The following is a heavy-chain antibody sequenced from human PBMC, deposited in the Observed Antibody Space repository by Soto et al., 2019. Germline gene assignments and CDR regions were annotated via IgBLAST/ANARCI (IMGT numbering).Heavy chain of an antibody. CDR1: GYTFTSYG. D-gene: IGHD2-21*02. V-gene: IGHV1-18*01. CDR3: ARIWYCGGDCYSDAFDL. Sequence: ASVKVSCKASGYTFTSYGISWVRQAPGQGLEWMGWISAYNGNTNYAQKVQGRVTMTTDTSTSTAYMELRSLRSDDTAVYYCARIWYCGGDCYSDAFDLWGQGTIVTVSS. J-gene: IGHJ3*01. CDR2: ISAYNGNT.